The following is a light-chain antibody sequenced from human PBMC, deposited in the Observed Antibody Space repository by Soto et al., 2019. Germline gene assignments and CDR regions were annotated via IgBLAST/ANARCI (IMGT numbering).Light chain of an antibody. CDR3: GSYTCRNTGKIV. CDR2: DVS. J-gene: IGLJ1*01. Sequence: QSALTQPASVSGSPGQSITISCTGTSSDVGGYNYVSWYQHHPGKAPKLMLYDVSNRPSGVSNPFSGSKSGNTASLTISGLLPEDEAEYYGGSYTCRNTGKIVFGTGTKVTVL. V-gene: IGLV2-14*03. CDR1: SSDVGGYNY.